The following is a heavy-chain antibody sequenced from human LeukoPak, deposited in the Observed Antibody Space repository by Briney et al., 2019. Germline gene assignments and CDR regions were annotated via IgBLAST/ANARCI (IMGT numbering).Heavy chain of an antibody. CDR1: GFTFDDYA. Sequence: GRSLRLSCAVSGFTFDDYAMHWVRQVPGKGLEWVSGINWNSDSIGYADSVKGRFTISRDNAKNSLYLQMNSLRAEDTAVYYCARVGTYCGGDCYSQDYFDYWGQGTLVTVSS. CDR2: INWNSDSI. CDR3: ARVGTYCGGDCYSQDYFDY. D-gene: IGHD2-21*02. J-gene: IGHJ4*02. V-gene: IGHV3-9*01.